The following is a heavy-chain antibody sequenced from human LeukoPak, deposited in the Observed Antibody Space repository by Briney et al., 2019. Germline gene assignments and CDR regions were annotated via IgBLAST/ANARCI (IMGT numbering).Heavy chain of an antibody. CDR3: VRGFPSAVLVVTASPNDY. D-gene: IGHD2-15*01. J-gene: IGHJ4*02. Sequence: GGSLRLSCAASGFTFSSYSMNWVRQAPGKGLEWVSSITSSSSHKYYADSVKGRFTISRDNAKNSLFLQMNSLRAEDTAVYYCVRGFPSAVLVVTASPNDYWGQGTLVTVSS. V-gene: IGHV3-21*01. CDR1: GFTFSSYS. CDR2: ITSSSSHK.